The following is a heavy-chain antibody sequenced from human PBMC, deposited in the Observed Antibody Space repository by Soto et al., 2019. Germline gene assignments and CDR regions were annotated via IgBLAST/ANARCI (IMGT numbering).Heavy chain of an antibody. J-gene: IGHJ4*02. D-gene: IGHD6-13*01. CDR3: ARVRAYSSSPTGYFDY. CDR2: IIPIFGTA. V-gene: IGHV1-69*01. Sequence: QVQLVQSGAEVKKPGSSVKVSCKASGGTFSSYAISWVRQAPGQGLEWMGGIIPIFGTANYAQKFQGRVRITADESTSTAYKELSSLRSEDTAVYYCARVRAYSSSPTGYFDYWGQGTLVTVSS. CDR1: GGTFSSYA.